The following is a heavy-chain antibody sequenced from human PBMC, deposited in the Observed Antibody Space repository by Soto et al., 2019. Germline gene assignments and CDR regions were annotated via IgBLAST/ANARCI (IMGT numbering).Heavy chain of an antibody. D-gene: IGHD3-22*01. CDR3: ARAEYYYDSSGYYPYYYYGMDV. V-gene: IGHV4-59*01. CDR2: IYYSGST. Sequence: SEALSLTFTVSGGSISSYYWSWIRPPPGRGLEWIGYIYYSGSTNYSPSLKSRVTISVDTSKNQFSLKLSYVTAADTAVYYCARAEYYYDSSGYYPYYYYGMDVWGQGTTVTVSS. CDR1: GGSISSYY. J-gene: IGHJ6*02.